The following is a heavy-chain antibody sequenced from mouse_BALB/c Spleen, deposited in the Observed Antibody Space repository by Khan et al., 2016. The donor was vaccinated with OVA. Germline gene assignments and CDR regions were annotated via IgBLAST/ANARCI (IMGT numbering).Heavy chain of an antibody. J-gene: IGHJ3*01. CDR2: ISSGGDYT. Sequence: DVALVASGGGLVKPGGPLKLSCAASGFTFSSYAMSWVRQTPEKRLEWVATISSGGDYTYYPDSVKGRFTISRDNAKNTLYLQMSSLRSEDTAMYYCARHNYGPFAYWGQGTLVTVSA. CDR1: GFTFSSYA. D-gene: IGHD1-1*01. V-gene: IGHV5-9-3*01. CDR3: ARHNYGPFAY.